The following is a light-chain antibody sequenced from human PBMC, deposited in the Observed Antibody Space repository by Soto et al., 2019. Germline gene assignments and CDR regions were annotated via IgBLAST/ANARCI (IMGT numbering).Light chain of an antibody. V-gene: IGKV1-6*01. CDR2: AAS. J-gene: IGKJ1*01. CDR3: LQEYNYPWT. CDR1: QGISNY. Sequence: IHLTQSPSFLSASVGYRFTITCRARQGISNYLGWYQQKPGKAPKLLIYAASSLQSGVPSRFRGSGSGTDFTLTISSLQPEDFETYYCLQEYNYPWTFGQGTKVDIK.